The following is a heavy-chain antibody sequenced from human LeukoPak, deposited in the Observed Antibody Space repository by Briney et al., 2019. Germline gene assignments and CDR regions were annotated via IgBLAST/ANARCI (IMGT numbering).Heavy chain of an antibody. D-gene: IGHD2-2*01. CDR1: GFTFSSYS. Sequence: GGSLRLSCAASGFTFSSYSMNWVRQAPGKGLEWVSSISSSSSYMYYADSVKGRFTISRDNAKNSLYLQMNSLRAEDTAVYYCAREPIRYCSSTSCYYGGPYYYGMDVWGQGTTVTVSS. J-gene: IGHJ6*02. V-gene: IGHV3-21*01. CDR3: AREPIRYCSSTSCYYGGPYYYGMDV. CDR2: ISSSSSYM.